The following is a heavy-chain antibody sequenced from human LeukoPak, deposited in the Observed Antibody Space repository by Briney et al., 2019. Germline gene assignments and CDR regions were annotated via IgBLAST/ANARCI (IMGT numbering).Heavy chain of an antibody. D-gene: IGHD5-24*01. J-gene: IGHJ4*02. CDR2: VNSDGSAT. Sequence: GGSLRLSCAASGFIFTKYWMHWVRQAPGKGLVWVSHVNSDGSATSYADSVKGRFTISRDNSKNTVYLQMNSLRAEDTAMYYCARRDDHNGRDYWGQGTLVTVSS. CDR3: ARRDDHNGRDY. CDR1: GFIFTKYW. V-gene: IGHV3-74*01.